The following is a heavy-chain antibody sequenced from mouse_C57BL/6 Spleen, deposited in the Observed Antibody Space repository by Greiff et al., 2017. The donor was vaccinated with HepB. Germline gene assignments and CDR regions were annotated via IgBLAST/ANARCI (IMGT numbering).Heavy chain of an antibody. CDR2: ISYDGSN. J-gene: IGHJ4*01. D-gene: IGHD3-2*02. CDR3: ARGLDSSGPYMDY. Sequence: EVQLVESGPGLVKPSQSLSLTCSVTGYSITSGYYWNWIRQFPGNKLEWMGYISYDGSNNYNPSLKNRIPITRDTSKNQFFLKLNSVTTEDTATYYCARGLDSSGPYMDYWGQGTSVTVSS. V-gene: IGHV3-6*01. CDR1: GYSITSGYY.